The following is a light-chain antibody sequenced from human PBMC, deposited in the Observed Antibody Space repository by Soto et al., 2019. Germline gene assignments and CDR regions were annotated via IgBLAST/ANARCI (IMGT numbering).Light chain of an antibody. CDR1: QGINSY. V-gene: IGKV1-9*01. J-gene: IGKJ3*01. CDR3: QQFNSYPLLFT. CDR2: ATS. Sequence: DIQLTQSPSFLSASVGDRVTITCRASQGINSYLAWYQQTPGKAPKLLIYATSTLQTGVPSRFSGSGSGTELTLTISSLQPEDFATYYCQQFNSYPLLFTFGPGTRVEIK.